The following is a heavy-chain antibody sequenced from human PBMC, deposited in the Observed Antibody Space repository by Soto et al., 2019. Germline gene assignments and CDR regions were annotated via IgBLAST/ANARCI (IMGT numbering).Heavy chain of an antibody. D-gene: IGHD5-18*01. J-gene: IGHJ6*02. V-gene: IGHV3-11*05. Sequence: PGGSLRLSCAASGFTFSDYYMSWIRQAPGKGLEWVSYISSSSSYTNYADTEKGRITITRDNAKNSLYLQMNSLRAEDTAVYYCARDRYSYDWYYYYGMDVWGQGTTVTVSS. CDR1: GFTFSDYY. CDR3: ARDRYSYDWYYYYGMDV. CDR2: ISSSSSYT.